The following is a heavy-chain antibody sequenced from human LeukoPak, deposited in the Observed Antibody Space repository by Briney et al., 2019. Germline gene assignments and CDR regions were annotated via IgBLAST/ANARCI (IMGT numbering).Heavy chain of an antibody. CDR1: GGSISSGDYY. Sequence: SETLSLTCTVSGGSISSGDYYWSWIRQPPGKGLEWIGYIYYSGSTYYNPSLKSRVTISVDTSKNQFSLKLSSVTAADTAVYYCARLANTVAGRWFDPWGQGTLVTVSS. J-gene: IGHJ5*02. D-gene: IGHD4-23*01. V-gene: IGHV4-30-4*01. CDR2: IYYSGST. CDR3: ARLANTVAGRWFDP.